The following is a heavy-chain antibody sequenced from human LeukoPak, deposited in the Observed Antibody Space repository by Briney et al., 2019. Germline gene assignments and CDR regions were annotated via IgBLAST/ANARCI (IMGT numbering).Heavy chain of an antibody. V-gene: IGHV3-30-3*01. CDR3: TRDPNALDY. J-gene: IGHJ4*02. CDR2: ISYDGSNK. CDR1: GFTFSSYA. Sequence: GGSLRLSCAASGFTFSSYAMHWVRQAPGKGPEWVAVISYDGSNKYYADSVKGRFTISRDNAKNSLYLQMNSLRDEDTAVYYCTRDPNALDYWGQGTLVTVSS.